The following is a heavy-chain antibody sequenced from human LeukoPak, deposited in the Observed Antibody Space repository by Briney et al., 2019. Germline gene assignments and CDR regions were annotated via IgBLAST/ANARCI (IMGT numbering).Heavy chain of an antibody. V-gene: IGHV4-4*07. CDR2: IYTSGNT. Sequence: PSETLSLTCTVSGGSISSYSWTWIRQPAGKGLEWIGRIYTSGNTNYNPSLKSRVTISVDTSKNQFSLKLSSVTAADTAVYYCARGGDDYGDGSWFDPWGQGTLVTVSS. CDR1: GGSISSYS. J-gene: IGHJ5*02. CDR3: ARGGDDYGDGSWFDP. D-gene: IGHD4-17*01.